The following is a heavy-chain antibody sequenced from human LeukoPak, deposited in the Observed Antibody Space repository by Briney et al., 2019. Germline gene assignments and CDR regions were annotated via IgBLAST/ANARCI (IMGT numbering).Heavy chain of an antibody. V-gene: IGHV3-30*04. J-gene: IGHJ4*02. D-gene: IGHD5-18*01. CDR2: ISYDGSNK. CDR3: ARDLGVDTAMVLDY. CDR1: GFTFSSYA. Sequence: GGSLRLSCAASGFTFSSYAMHWVRQAPGKGLEGVAVISYDGSNKYYADSVKGRFTISRDNSKNTLYLQMNSMRAEDTAVYYCARDLGVDTAMVLDYWGQGTLVTVSS.